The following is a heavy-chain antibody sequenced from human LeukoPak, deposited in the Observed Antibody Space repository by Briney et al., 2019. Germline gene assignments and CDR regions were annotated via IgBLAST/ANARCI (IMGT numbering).Heavy chain of an antibody. CDR2: IRNKANNYAT. D-gene: IGHD3-10*01. CDR1: GFTFSGSA. J-gene: IGHJ3*02. CDR3: TAVRGDGTAIDI. V-gene: IGHV3-73*01. Sequence: GGSLRLSCAASGFTFSGSAMHWVRQAPGKGLDWVGRIRNKANNYATTYDASVEGRFTLSRDASKNTAYLHMNSMKPEDTAVYYCTAVRGDGTAIDIWGQGTMVTVSS.